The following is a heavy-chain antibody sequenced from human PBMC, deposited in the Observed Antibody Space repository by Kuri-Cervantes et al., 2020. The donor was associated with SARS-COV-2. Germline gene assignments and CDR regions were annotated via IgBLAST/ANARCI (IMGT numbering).Heavy chain of an antibody. CDR3: ARGVGYCSGGSCYYYFDY. Sequence: SETLSLTCTVSGASISSSGYYWVWIRQPPGRGLEWIGEINHSGSTNYNPSLKSRVTISVDTSKNQFSLKLSSVTAADTAVYYCARGVGYCSGGSCYYYFDYWGQGTLVTVSS. CDR1: GASISSSGYY. V-gene: IGHV4-39*07. CDR2: INHSGST. J-gene: IGHJ4*02. D-gene: IGHD2-15*01.